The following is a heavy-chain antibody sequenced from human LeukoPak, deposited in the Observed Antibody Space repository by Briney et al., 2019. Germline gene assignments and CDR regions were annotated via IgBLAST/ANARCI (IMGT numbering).Heavy chain of an antibody. D-gene: IGHD2-15*01. CDR1: GYTLTELS. CDR3: ATGDPGYCSGGSCYSYYYYYGMDV. CDR2: FDPEDGET. J-gene: IGHJ6*02. V-gene: IGHV1-24*01. Sequence: SVKVSCKVSGYTLTELSMHWVRQAPGKGLEWMGGFDPEDGETIYAQKFQGRVTMTEDTSTDTAYMELSSLRSEDMAVYYCATGDPGYCSGGSCYSYYYYYGMDVWGQGTTVTVSS.